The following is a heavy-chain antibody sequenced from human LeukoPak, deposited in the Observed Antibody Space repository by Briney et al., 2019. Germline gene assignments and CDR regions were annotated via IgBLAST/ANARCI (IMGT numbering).Heavy chain of an antibody. CDR2: INHSGST. Sequence: PSETLSLTCSVYGGSFSIYYWSWIRQPPGKGLEWIGEINHSGSTNYNPSLKSRVTISVDTSKNQFSLKLSSVTAADTAVYYCARDVAFDIWGQGTMVTVSS. CDR3: ARDVAFDI. V-gene: IGHV4-34*01. J-gene: IGHJ3*02. CDR1: GGSFSIYY.